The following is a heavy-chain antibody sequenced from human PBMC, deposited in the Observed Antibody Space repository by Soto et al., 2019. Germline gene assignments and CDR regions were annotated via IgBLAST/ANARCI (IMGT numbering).Heavy chain of an antibody. V-gene: IGHV4-30-4*01. D-gene: IGHD4-17*01. CDR3: GRRAPPYGDYYYGMDV. Sequence: QVQLQESGPGLVKPSQTLSLTCTVSGGSISSGDYYWSWIRQPPGKGLEWIGYIYYSGSTYYNPSLKGRVTISVDTSKTQFSLKLSSVTAADTAVYYCGRRAPPYGDYYYGMDVWGQGTTVTVSS. CDR1: GGSISSGDYY. J-gene: IGHJ6*02. CDR2: IYYSGST.